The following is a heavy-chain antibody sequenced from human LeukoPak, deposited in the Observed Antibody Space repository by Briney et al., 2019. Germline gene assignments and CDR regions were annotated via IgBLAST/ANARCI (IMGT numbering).Heavy chain of an antibody. J-gene: IGHJ4*02. CDR3: ARGSNPIKN. V-gene: IGHV4-30-4*07. Sequence: PSETLSLTCAVSGGSISSGGYSWSWIRQPPGKGLEWIGYTYYSGSTYYNPSLKSRVTISVDTSKNQFSLKLSSVTAADTAVYYCARGSNPIKNWGQGTLVTVSS. CDR1: GGSISSGGYS. D-gene: IGHD1-14*01. CDR2: TYYSGST.